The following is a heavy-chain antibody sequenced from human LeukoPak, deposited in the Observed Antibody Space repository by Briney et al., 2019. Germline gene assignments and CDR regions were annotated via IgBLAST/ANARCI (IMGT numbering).Heavy chain of an antibody. V-gene: IGHV1-2*04. CDR3: ARAQIAVAGPPNNWFDP. J-gene: IGHJ5*02. CDR1: GYTFTGYY. D-gene: IGHD6-19*01. Sequence: GASVKVSCKASGYTFTGYYMHWVRQAPGQGLEWMGWINPNSGGTNYAQKFQGWVTMTRDTSISTAYMELSRLRSDDTAVYYCARAQIAVAGPPNNWFDPWGQGTLVTVSS. CDR2: INPNSGGT.